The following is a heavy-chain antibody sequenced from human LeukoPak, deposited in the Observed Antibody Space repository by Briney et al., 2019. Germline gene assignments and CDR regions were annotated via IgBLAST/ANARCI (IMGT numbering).Heavy chain of an antibody. V-gene: IGHV3-30*02. CDR1: GFTFKNYG. J-gene: IGHJ5*02. Sequence: GGSLRLSCATSGFTFKNYGMHWVRQAPGEGLEWVTFLDYTGNNQYYADSMKGRLTISRDNSKNTEFLQMNNLRLEDTAIYYCVKDVHYLGSYRESLDPWGQGTLVTVSS. CDR3: VKDVHYLGSYRESLDP. D-gene: IGHD3-10*01. CDR2: LDYTGNNQ.